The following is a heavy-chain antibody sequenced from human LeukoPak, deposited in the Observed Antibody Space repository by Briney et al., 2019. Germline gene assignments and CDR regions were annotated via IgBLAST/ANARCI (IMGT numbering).Heavy chain of an antibody. D-gene: IGHD2-2*03. V-gene: IGHV3-23*01. Sequence: GGTLRLSCAASGFTLSSYGMSWVRQAPGKGLEWVSAISGSGGSTYYADSVKGRFTISRDNSKNTLYLQMNSLRAEDTAVYYCARVDRHYFDYWGQGTLVTVSS. J-gene: IGHJ4*02. CDR2: ISGSGGST. CDR1: GFTLSSYG. CDR3: ARVDRHYFDY.